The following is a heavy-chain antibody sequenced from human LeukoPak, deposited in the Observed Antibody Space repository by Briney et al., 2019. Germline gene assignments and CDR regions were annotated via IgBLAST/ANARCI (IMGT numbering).Heavy chain of an antibody. D-gene: IGHD3-3*01. Sequence: SETLSLTCTASGGSISTGVYYWSWIRQHPGKGLEWIGHNTYYNPSLKSRVTISVDTSKSQFSLKLTSVTAADTAVYHCARAILTPSGFVWHFDLWGRGTLVTVSS. CDR2: NT. CDR1: GGSISTGVYY. CDR3: ARAILTPSGFVWHFDL. J-gene: IGHJ2*01. V-gene: IGHV4-31*03.